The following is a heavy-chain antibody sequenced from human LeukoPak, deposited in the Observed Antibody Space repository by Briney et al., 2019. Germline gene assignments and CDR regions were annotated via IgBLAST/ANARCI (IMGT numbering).Heavy chain of an antibody. Sequence: PSETLSLTCTVSGGSISSYYWSWIRQPPGKGLEWIGYIYYSGSTNYNPSLTSRVTMSVDTSKNQFSLNLTAVTAADTAVYYCARNFDTSGYYVFFDYWGQGALVTVSS. J-gene: IGHJ4*02. CDR2: IYYSGST. D-gene: IGHD3-22*01. CDR1: GGSISSYY. CDR3: ARNFDTSGYYVFFDY. V-gene: IGHV4-59*01.